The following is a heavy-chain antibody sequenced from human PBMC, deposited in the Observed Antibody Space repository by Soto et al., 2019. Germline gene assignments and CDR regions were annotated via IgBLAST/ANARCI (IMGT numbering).Heavy chain of an antibody. D-gene: IGHD1-26*01. V-gene: IGHV1-3*01. CDR3: ARVVGATRGGYNWFDP. CDR1: GYTFTSCA. CDR2: INAGNGNT. J-gene: IGHJ5*02. Sequence: ASVKVSCKASGYTFTSCAMHWVRQALGQRLEWMGWINAGNGNTKYSQKFQGRVTITRDTSASTAYMELSSLRSEDTAVYYCARVVGATRGGYNWFDPWGQGTLVTVSS.